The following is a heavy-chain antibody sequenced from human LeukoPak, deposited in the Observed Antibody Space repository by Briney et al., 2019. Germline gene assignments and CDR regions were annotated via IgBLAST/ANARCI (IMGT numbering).Heavy chain of an antibody. Sequence: AGSLRLSCAASGFTFSSYSMNWVRQAPGKGLEWVSSISSSSSYIDYADSVKGRFTISRDNAKNSLYLQMNSLRAEDTAVYFCARDHGIVVVTASRLDSWGQGTLVTVSS. CDR3: ARDHGIVVVTASRLDS. CDR1: GFTFSSYS. CDR2: ISSSSSYI. J-gene: IGHJ4*02. V-gene: IGHV3-21*01. D-gene: IGHD2-21*02.